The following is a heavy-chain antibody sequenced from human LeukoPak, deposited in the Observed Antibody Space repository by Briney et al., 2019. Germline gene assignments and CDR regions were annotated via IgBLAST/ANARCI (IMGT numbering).Heavy chain of an antibody. Sequence: PSETLSLTCTVSGGSISSYYWSWIRQPPGKGLEWIGYIYYSGSTNYNPSLKSRVTISVDTSKNQFSLKLTSVTAADTAVYYCARGVPEYYDFWSGYFYYFDYWGQGTLVSVSS. CDR2: IYYSGST. CDR3: ARGVPEYYDFWSGYFYYFDY. CDR1: GGSISSYY. D-gene: IGHD3-3*01. J-gene: IGHJ4*02. V-gene: IGHV4-59*01.